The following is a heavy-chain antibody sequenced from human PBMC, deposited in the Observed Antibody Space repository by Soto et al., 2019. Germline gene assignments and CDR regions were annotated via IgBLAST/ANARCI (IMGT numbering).Heavy chain of an antibody. V-gene: IGHV3-23*01. Sequence: EVQLLESGGGLVQPGGSLRLSCAASGFTFSSYAMSWVRQAPGKRLAWVSAISGGSESTYFADSVKGRFSISRDNSRKSQFLPMNSLRGEDTALYYCVKAFDYNYGGSGGHNDYWGQGTLVAVSS. CDR3: VKAFDYNYGGSGGHNDY. CDR1: GFTFSSYA. CDR2: ISGGSEST. J-gene: IGHJ4*02. D-gene: IGHD4-4*01.